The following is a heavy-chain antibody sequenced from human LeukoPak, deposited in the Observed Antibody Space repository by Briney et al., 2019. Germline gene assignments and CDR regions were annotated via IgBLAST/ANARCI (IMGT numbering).Heavy chain of an antibody. CDR1: GGSISRYY. V-gene: IGHV4-59*08. J-gene: IGHJ6*03. CDR3: ARGMQQLVPYYYYYMDV. Sequence: SETLSLTCTVSGGSISRYYWSWIRQPPGKGLEWIGYIYSSGSTNYNPSLKSRVTISVDTSKIQFSLKLSSVTAADTAVYYCARGMQQLVPYYYYYMDVWGKGTTVTVSS. D-gene: IGHD6-13*01. CDR2: IYSSGST.